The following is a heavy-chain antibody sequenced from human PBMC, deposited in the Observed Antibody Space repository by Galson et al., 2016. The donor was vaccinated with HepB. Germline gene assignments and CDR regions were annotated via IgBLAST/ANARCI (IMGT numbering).Heavy chain of an antibody. D-gene: IGHD2-15*01. J-gene: IGHJ6*02. CDR2: ISAYNGNK. CDR1: GYRFSSYG. V-gene: IGHV1-18*01. Sequence: SVKVSCKASGYRFSSYGFAWVRQAPGQGLEWMGWISAYNGNKYYARKFQGRVTMTTDTSTSTVYMELRNLRSDDTAVYYCARDGPVVAANPDVWGQGTTVTISS. CDR3: ARDGPVVAANPDV.